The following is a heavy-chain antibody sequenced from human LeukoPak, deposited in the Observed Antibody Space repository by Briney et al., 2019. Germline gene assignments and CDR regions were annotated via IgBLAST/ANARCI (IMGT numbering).Heavy chain of an antibody. J-gene: IGHJ4*02. CDR3: AKDRGYSSGWYDY. CDR1: GFTFSSYG. CDR2: ISYDGSNK. D-gene: IGHD6-19*01. Sequence: PGRSLRLSCAASGFTFSSYGKHWVRHAPGKGRAWVAVISYDGSNKYYADSVKGRFTISRDNSKNTLYLQMNSLRAEDTAVYYCAKDRGYSSGWYDYWGQGTLVTVSS. V-gene: IGHV3-30*18.